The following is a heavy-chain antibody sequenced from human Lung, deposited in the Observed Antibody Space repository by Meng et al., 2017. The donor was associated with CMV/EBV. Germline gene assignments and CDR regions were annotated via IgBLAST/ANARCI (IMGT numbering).Heavy chain of an antibody. CDR1: GGSMGRGTYH. J-gene: IGHJ5*02. CDR2: IYYSGTT. V-gene: IGHV4-39*07. D-gene: IGHD3-10*01. Sequence: SETLSLXXTVSGGSMGRGTYHWAWIRQPPGKGLEWIGGIYYSGTTYYNPSLKSRVTISGDTSKNQFYLSLHSLTAADTAVYYCALTMDNWFDPWGQGTPVTVSS. CDR3: ALTMDNWFDP.